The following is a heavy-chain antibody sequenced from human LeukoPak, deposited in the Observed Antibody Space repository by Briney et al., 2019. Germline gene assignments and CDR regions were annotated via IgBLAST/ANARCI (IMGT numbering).Heavy chain of an antibody. CDR3: ARGAFGDFDY. Sequence: GGSLRLSCAASGFTFTNYGMHWVRQAPGKGLEWVAFIRNDGSNKYYADSVKGRFTISRDKSKNKSKKKLYLQMNNLRPEDTAVYYCARGAFGDFDYWGQGTLVTVSS. V-gene: IGHV3-30*02. J-gene: IGHJ4*02. CDR2: IRNDGSNK. D-gene: IGHD3-3*01. CDR1: GFTFTNYG.